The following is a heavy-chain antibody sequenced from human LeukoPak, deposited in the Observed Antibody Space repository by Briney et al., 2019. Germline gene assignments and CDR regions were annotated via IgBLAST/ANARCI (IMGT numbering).Heavy chain of an antibody. CDR1: GYSFTSYW. CDR2: IYPGDSDT. CDR3: ARRYYYDSSGYFPHVDD. J-gene: IGHJ4*02. D-gene: IGHD3-22*01. V-gene: IGHV5-51*01. Sequence: GESLKISCKRSGYSFTSYWIGWVRQMPGKGLEWMGIIYPGDSDTRYSPSFQGQVTISADKSISTAYLQWSSLKASDTAMYYCARRYYYDSSGYFPHVDDWSQGTLVTVSS.